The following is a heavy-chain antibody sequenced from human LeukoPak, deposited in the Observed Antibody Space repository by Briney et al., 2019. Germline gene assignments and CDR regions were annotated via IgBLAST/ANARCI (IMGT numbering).Heavy chain of an antibody. Sequence: SGPTLVNPTQSLTLTCTFAGFSLTTSGVGVGWIRQPPRKALEWLALIYWDDDKRYSPSLTGRLSITKDTSKNQVVLTMTNMDPVDTATYYCAHRRRLDRDWNYGRFDFWGQGMLVTVSS. J-gene: IGHJ4*02. CDR3: AHRRRLDRDWNYGRFDF. V-gene: IGHV2-5*02. CDR2: IYWDDDK. D-gene: IGHD1-7*01. CDR1: GFSLTTSGVG.